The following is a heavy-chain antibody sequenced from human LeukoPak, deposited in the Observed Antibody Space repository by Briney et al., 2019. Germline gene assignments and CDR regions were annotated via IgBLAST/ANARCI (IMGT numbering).Heavy chain of an antibody. CDR2: IYHSGCT. Sequence: PSETLSLTCAVSGGSISSSNWWSWVRQPPGKGLEWIGEIYHSGCTNYNPSLKSRVTISVDKSKNQFSLKLSSVTAADTAVYYCARIVVVPAAMANWFDPWGQGTLVTVSS. J-gene: IGHJ5*02. CDR1: GGSISSSNW. D-gene: IGHD2-2*01. V-gene: IGHV4-4*02. CDR3: ARIVVVPAAMANWFDP.